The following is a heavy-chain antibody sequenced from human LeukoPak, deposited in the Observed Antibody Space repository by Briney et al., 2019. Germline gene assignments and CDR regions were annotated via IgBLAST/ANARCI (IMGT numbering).Heavy chain of an antibody. CDR2: ISVYNGNT. Sequence: ASVKVSCKASGYTFTGYSMHWVRQAPGQGLEWMGWISVYNGNTNYAQKLQGRVTMTADTSTTTAYMELRSLRSDDTAVYYCARGYCSSATCRHFDYWGQGALVTVSS. V-gene: IGHV1-18*04. J-gene: IGHJ4*02. CDR3: ARGYCSSATCRHFDY. D-gene: IGHD2-2*01. CDR1: GYTFTGYS.